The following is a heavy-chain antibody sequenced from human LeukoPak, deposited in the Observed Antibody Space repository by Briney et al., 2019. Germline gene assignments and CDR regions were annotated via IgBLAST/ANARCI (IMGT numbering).Heavy chain of an antibody. CDR1: GFTFSSYN. CDR3: ARDRYSSGWSGFDY. V-gene: IGHV3-21*01. J-gene: IGHJ4*02. D-gene: IGHD6-19*01. CDR2: ISSSSRYI. Sequence: PGGSLRLSCAASGFTFSSYNMNWVRQAPGKGLEWVSSISSSSRYIYYADSVKGRFTISRDNAKNSLYLQMDSLRAEDTAVYYCARDRYSSGWSGFDYWGQGTLVTVSS.